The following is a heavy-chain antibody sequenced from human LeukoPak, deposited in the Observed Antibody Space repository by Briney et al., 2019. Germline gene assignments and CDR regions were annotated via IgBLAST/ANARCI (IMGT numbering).Heavy chain of an antibody. D-gene: IGHD3-22*01. CDR1: GFTFTMFG. Sequence: GSLRLSCAASGFTFTMFGMNWVRQAPGKGLEWVSYIDGHSGIIYYADSVQGRFTISRDNAKDSVFLQMNGLRVDDTAVYYCARDLHYYDSSGYSSYFDYWGQGTLVTVSS. J-gene: IGHJ4*02. CDR2: IDGHSGII. V-gene: IGHV3-48*01. CDR3: ARDLHYYDSSGYSSYFDY.